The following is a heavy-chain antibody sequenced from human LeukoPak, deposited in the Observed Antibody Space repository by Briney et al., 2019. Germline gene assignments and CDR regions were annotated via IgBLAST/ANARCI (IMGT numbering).Heavy chain of an antibody. CDR1: GYSFTSYW. V-gene: IGHV5-51*01. CDR3: ARHYYYDSSGLSASFDY. D-gene: IGHD3-22*01. Sequence: GESLKISCKGSGYSFTSYWIGWVRQMPGKGLEWVGIIYPGDSDTRYSPSFQGQVTISADKSISTAYLQWSSLKASDTAMYYCARHYYYDSSGLSASFDYWGQGTLVTVSS. CDR2: IYPGDSDT. J-gene: IGHJ4*02.